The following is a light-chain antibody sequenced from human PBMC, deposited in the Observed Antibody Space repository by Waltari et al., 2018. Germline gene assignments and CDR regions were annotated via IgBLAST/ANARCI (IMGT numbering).Light chain of an antibody. J-gene: IGKJ1*01. Sequence: DIEMTQSPSSLSASVGDRVTITCRASQSIGGNLNWYQQKPGRAPKVLIYAASSVQSGVPSRFSGRGSGTDFTLTISSLQPEDFATYYCQQSYSTPWTFGQGTKVEIK. CDR2: AAS. V-gene: IGKV1-39*01. CDR3: QQSYSTPWT. CDR1: QSIGGN.